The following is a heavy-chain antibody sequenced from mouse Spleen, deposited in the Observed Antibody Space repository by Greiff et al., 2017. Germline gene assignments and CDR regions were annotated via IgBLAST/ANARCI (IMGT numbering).Heavy chain of an antibody. CDR2: ISYDGSN. CDR3: ARSYYGN. Sequence: EVKLMESGPGLVKPSQSLSLTCSVTGYSITSGYYWNWIRQFPGNKLEWMGYISYDGSNNYNPSLKNRISITRDTSKNQFFLKLNSVTTEDTATYYCARSYYGNWGQGTSVTVSS. J-gene: IGHJ4*01. D-gene: IGHD1-1*01. V-gene: IGHV3-6*01. CDR1: GYSITSGYY.